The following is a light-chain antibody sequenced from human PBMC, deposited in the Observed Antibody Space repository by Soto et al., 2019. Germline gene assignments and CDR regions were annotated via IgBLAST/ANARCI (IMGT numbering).Light chain of an antibody. V-gene: IGLV2-14*01. Sequence: QSALTQPASVSGSPGQSFTISCTGTSSDVGGYNYVSWYQQHPGKAPKLMIYDVSNRPSGVSNRFSGSRSGNTASLTISGLHAEDEADYYCSSYTSSSTVVFGGGTKVTVL. J-gene: IGLJ2*01. CDR3: SSYTSSSTVV. CDR1: SSDVGGYNY. CDR2: DVS.